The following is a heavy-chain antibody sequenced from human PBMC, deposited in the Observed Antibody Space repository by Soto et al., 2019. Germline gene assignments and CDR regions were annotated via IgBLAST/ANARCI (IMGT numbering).Heavy chain of an antibody. J-gene: IGHJ2*01. CDR1: GFTFSSYS. Sequence: EVQLVESGGGLVKPGGSLRLSCAASGFTFSSYSMNWVRQAPGKGLEWVSSISSSSSYIYYADSVKGRFTISSDNAKNSLYLQLNSLRAEDTAVYYCASPVNEGDYVRDFDLWGRGTLVTVSS. CDR3: ASPVNEGDYVRDFDL. D-gene: IGHD4-17*01. CDR2: ISSSSSYI. V-gene: IGHV3-21*01.